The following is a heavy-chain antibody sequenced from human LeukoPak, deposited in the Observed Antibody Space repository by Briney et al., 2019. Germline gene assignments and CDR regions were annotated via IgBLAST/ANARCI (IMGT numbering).Heavy chain of an antibody. D-gene: IGHD5-18*01. CDR2: ISSSSNTI. J-gene: IGHJ4*02. Sequence: GGSLRLSCAASGFTFSSYSMNWVRQAPGKGLEWVSYISSSSNTIYYADSVKGRFIISRDNAKNSLYLQMSSLRDEDTAVYYCASSKGYSYGYGYWGQGTLVTVSS. CDR1: GFTFSSYS. CDR3: ASSKGYSYGYGY. V-gene: IGHV3-48*02.